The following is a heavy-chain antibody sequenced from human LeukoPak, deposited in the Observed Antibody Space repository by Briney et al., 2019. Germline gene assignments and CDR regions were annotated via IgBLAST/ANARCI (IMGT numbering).Heavy chain of an antibody. Sequence: GGSLRLSCAASGFTFSSYAMHWVRQAPGKGLEWVAVISYDGSNKYYADSVKGRFTISRDNSKNTLYLQMNSLRAEDTAVYYCARGLVGGQTMDLGAGDYYGMDVWGQGTTVTVSS. J-gene: IGHJ6*02. CDR3: ARGLVGGQTMDLGAGDYYGMDV. CDR2: ISYDGSNK. V-gene: IGHV3-30-3*01. CDR1: GFTFSSYA. D-gene: IGHD3-10*01.